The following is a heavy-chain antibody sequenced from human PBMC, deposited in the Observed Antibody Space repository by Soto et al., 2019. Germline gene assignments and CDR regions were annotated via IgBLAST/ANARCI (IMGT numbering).Heavy chain of an antibody. CDR3: AVDSSGYYGPHYYYYGMDV. J-gene: IGHJ6*02. V-gene: IGHV1-69*13. CDR2: IIPIFGTA. Sequence: GASVKVSCKASGGTFSSYAISWVRQAPGQGLEWMGGIIPIFGTANYAQKFQGRVTITADESTSTAYMELSSLRSEDTAVYYCAVDSSGYYGPHYYYYGMDVWGQGITVTVSS. D-gene: IGHD3-22*01. CDR1: GGTFSSYA.